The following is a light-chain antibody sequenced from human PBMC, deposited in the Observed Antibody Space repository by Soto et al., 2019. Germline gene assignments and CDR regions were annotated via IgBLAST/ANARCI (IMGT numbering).Light chain of an antibody. J-gene: IGLJ2*01. V-gene: IGLV7-43*01. CDR1: TGAVTSGYY. Sequence: QAVVTQEPSLTLSQGGTVTLTCASSTGAVTSGYYPNWFQQKPGQAPRALTYSTSNKHACTPARFSGSLLGGKAALTLSGVQPEDEAKYYCLIYYGGAQVFGGGTKLTVL. CDR2: STS. CDR3: LIYYGGAQV.